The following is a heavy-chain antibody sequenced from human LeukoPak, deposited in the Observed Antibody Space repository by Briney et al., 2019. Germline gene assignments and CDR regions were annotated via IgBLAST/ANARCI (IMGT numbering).Heavy chain of an antibody. CDR1: GFTFSSYA. CDR3: AKDISPGRSDAFDI. V-gene: IGHV3-23*01. Sequence: GGSLRLSCAASGFTFSSYAMSWVRQAPGKGLWWVSAISGSGGSTYYADSVTGRFTTPRDNSKNTLYLQMNSLRAEDTAVYYCAKDISPGRSDAFDIWGQGTMVTVSS. CDR2: ISGSGGST. D-gene: IGHD1-14*01. J-gene: IGHJ3*02.